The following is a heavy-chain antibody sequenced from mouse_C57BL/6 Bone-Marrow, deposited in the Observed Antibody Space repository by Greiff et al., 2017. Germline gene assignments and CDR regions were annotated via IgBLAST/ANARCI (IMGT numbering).Heavy chain of an antibody. Sequence: QVQLQQPGAELVMPGASVKLSCTASGYTFTSYWMNGVKQRPGQGLEWIGELDPSDSYTNYNQKFKGKSTLNVDKSSSYAYMQLSSLTSEDSAFYYCARVYYGYSWFAYWGQGTLVSVSA. CDR1: GYTFTSYW. CDR3: ARVYYGYSWFAY. J-gene: IGHJ3*01. D-gene: IGHD2-3*01. V-gene: IGHV1-69*01. CDR2: LDPSDSYT.